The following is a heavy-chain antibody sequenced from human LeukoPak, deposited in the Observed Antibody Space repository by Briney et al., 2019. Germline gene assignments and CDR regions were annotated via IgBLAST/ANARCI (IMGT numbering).Heavy chain of an antibody. D-gene: IGHD5-18*01. Sequence: GGSLRLSCAVSGFTVSSNYMSWVRQAPGKGLEWVSVIYSGGSIYYADSVKGRFTISRDISKNTVDLQLNSLRAEDTAVYYCASGKETSMAQGYWGQGTLVTVSS. CDR3: ASGKETSMAQGY. CDR2: IYSGGSI. CDR1: GFTVSSNY. J-gene: IGHJ4*02. V-gene: IGHV3-53*01.